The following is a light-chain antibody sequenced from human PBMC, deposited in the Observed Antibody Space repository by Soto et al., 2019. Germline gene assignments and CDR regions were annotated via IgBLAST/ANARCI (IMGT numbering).Light chain of an antibody. J-gene: IGKJ1*01. Sequence: EIVMTQSPATLSVSPGERATLSCRASQSVGSNLAWYQQKPGQAPRLLIYGASTRATGIPARFSGSGSGTAFTLTISSLQSEEFAIFFSQQYNNWPPDRTFGQGTKVEIK. CDR2: GAS. CDR1: QSVGSN. CDR3: QQYNNWPPDRT. V-gene: IGKV3-15*01.